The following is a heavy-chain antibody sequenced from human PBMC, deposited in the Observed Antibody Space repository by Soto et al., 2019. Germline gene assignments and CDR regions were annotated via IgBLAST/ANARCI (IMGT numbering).Heavy chain of an antibody. CDR2: INAGNGNT. CDR3: ALYDYDFWSGYPPYENY. J-gene: IGHJ4*02. CDR1: RYTFNSYA. Sequence: ASVKVSCKDSRYTFNSYAMRWVRQAPRQRLECMGWINAGNGNTKYSQKFQGRVTITRDISASTAYMELSSLRSEDTAVYYCALYDYDFWSGYPPYENYWGQGTLVTVSS. V-gene: IGHV1-3*01. D-gene: IGHD3-3*01.